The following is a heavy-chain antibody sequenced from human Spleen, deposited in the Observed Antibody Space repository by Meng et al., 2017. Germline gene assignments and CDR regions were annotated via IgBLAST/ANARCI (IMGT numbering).Heavy chain of an antibody. Sequence: QVQLQESGPGLVKPSGTLSLTCAVPGGSISSSNWWSWVRQPPGKGLEWIGEIYHSGSTNYNPSLKSRVTISVDKSKNQFSLKLSSVTAADTAVYYCASAGYYYGSGSYSKYYFDYWGQGTLVTVSS. CDR2: IYHSGST. V-gene: IGHV4-4*02. CDR1: GGSISSSNW. J-gene: IGHJ4*02. D-gene: IGHD3-10*01. CDR3: ASAGYYYGSGSYSKYYFDY.